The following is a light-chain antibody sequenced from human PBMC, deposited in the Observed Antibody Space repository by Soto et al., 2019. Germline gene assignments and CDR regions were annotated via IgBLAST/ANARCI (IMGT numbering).Light chain of an antibody. CDR2: SNN. CDR3: AAWDDSLDGVI. V-gene: IGLV1-44*01. J-gene: IGLJ2*01. Sequence: QSVLTQPPSASGTPGQRVTISCSGSSSNIGTNTVNWYQQLQGTAPKLLIYSNNQRPSGFPDRFSGSKSGTSGSLAISGLQFEDEDDYYCAAWDDSLDGVIFGGGTKLTVL. CDR1: SSNIGTNT.